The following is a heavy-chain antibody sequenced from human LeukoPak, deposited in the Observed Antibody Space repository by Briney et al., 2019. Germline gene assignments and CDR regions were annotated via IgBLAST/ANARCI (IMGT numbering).Heavy chain of an antibody. J-gene: IGHJ5*02. CDR3: AREKRILWFGELPLAYNWFDP. CDR2: IYTSGST. CDR1: GGSISSYY. V-gene: IGHV4-4*07. D-gene: IGHD3-10*01. Sequence: SETLSLTCTVSGGSISSYYWSWIRQPAGKGLEWIGRIYTSGSTNYNPSLKSRVTMSVDTSKNQFSLKLSSVTAADTAVYYCAREKRILWFGELPLAYNWFDPWGQGTLVTVSS.